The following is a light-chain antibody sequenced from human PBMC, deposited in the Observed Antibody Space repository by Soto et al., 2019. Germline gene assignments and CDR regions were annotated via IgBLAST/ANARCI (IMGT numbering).Light chain of an antibody. CDR3: QQYGSSPLT. Sequence: EIVLTQSPGTLSLSPGERATLSCRASQSFSNNYLAWYQQKPGQAPRLLIYGASSRATGTPDRFSGSGSGTDFTLTISRLEPEDFAVYYCQQYGSSPLTFGQGTKVDIK. J-gene: IGKJ1*01. V-gene: IGKV3-20*01. CDR1: QSFSNNY. CDR2: GAS.